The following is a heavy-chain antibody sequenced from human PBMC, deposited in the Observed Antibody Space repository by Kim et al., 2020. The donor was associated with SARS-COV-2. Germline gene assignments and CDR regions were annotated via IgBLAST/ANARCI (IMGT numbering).Heavy chain of an antibody. CDR3: ARTIRWEPAAYY. D-gene: IGHD2-2*01. Sequence: ASVKVSCKASGYTFTSYDINWVRQATGQGLEWMGFMNPDRGTSVYAQRFQGRVTMTRDTSISTAYMELSSLRSEDSAVYYCARTIRWEPAAYYWGQGTL. J-gene: IGHJ4*02. CDR1: GYTFTSYD. CDR2: MNPDRGTS. V-gene: IGHV1-8*01.